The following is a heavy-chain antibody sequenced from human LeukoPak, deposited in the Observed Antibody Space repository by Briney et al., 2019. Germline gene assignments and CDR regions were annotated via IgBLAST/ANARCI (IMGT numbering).Heavy chain of an antibody. CDR3: ARSPSSSGWYADY. Sequence: GASVKVSCKASGYTFTSYGISWVRQAPGQGLEWMGWISAYNGATNYAQKLQGRVTMNTDTSANTAYMELRSLTSDDTAVYYCARSPSSSGWYADYWGLGTLVTVSS. CDR2: ISAYNGAT. J-gene: IGHJ4*02. D-gene: IGHD6-19*01. CDR1: GYTFTSYG. V-gene: IGHV1-18*01.